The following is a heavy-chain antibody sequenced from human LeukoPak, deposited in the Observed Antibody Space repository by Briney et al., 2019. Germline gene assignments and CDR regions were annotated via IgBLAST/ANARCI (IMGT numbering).Heavy chain of an antibody. D-gene: IGHD3-10*01. CDR1: GFTFSSSW. CDR3: TTGQFFGEA. CDR2: IDQDGRDK. J-gene: IGHJ4*02. V-gene: IGHV3-7*01. Sequence: GGSLRLSCADSGFTFSSSWMNWVRQAPGKGPEWVASIDQDGRDKHYVGAVRGRFTISRDNAKNTLYLQMNSLRAGDTAVYYCTTGQFFGEAWGQGTLVTVSS.